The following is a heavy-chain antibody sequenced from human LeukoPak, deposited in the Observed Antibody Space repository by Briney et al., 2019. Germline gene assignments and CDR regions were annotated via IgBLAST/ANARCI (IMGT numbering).Heavy chain of an antibody. CDR3: VRDRGYSTFDY. Sequence: GGSLRLSCAGSGFLLSNYWMAWVRQAPGKGLEWVANMKEDGGEINYVDSVKGRFTISRDNAKNSLDLQMNSLRVDDTAVYYCVRDRGYSTFDYWGQGTLVIVSS. CDR2: MKEDGGEI. CDR1: GFLLSNYW. J-gene: IGHJ4*02. V-gene: IGHV3-7*01. D-gene: IGHD4-23*01.